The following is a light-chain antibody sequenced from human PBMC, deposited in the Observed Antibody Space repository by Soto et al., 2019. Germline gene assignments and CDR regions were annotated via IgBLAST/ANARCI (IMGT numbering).Light chain of an antibody. CDR3: ISYSSSSTPGVV. CDR2: DVS. V-gene: IGLV2-14*01. CDR1: SSDVGGYNY. J-gene: IGLJ2*01. Sequence: QSALTKPASVSGSPGQSITISCTGTSSDVGGYNYVSWYQQHPGKAPKLMIYDVSNRPSGVSNRFSGSKSGNTASLTISGLQAEDEADYYCISYSSSSTPGVVFGGGTKLTVL.